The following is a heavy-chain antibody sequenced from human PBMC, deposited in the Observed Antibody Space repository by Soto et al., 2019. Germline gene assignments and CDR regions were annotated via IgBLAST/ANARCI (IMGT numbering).Heavy chain of an antibody. CDR2: VYSSGTT. CDR3: ARDIGSYAYGEGY. CDR1: VGSIISYW. D-gene: IGHD3-10*01. Sequence: SETLSLTCSVSVGSIISYWWSWIRQPAGKGLEWIGRVYSSGTTDYNPSLNSRATLSVETSKNQFSLKLSSVTAADTAVYYCARDIGSYAYGEGYWGQGIQVTVSS. V-gene: IGHV4-4*07. J-gene: IGHJ4*02.